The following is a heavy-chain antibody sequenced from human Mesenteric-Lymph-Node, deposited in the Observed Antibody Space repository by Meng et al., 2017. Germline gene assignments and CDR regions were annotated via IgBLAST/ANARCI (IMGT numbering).Heavy chain of an antibody. CDR2: IGTAGDT. J-gene: IGHJ4*02. CDR1: GFTFSSYD. D-gene: IGHD6-19*01. CDR3: ARDQGAYSSGWWPLDY. V-gene: IGHV3-13*01. Sequence: GGSLRLSCAASGFTFSSYDMHWVRQATGKGLEWVSAIGTAGDTYYPGSVKGRFTISRENAKNSLYLQMNSLRAGDTAVYYCARDQGAYSSGWWPLDYWGQGTLVTVSS.